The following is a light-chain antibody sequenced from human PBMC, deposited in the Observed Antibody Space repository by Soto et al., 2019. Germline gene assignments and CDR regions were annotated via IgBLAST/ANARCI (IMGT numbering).Light chain of an antibody. V-gene: IGKV3-15*01. CDR3: QQYNNWPLT. Sequence: EIVMTQSPATLSVSPGERATLSCRASQSISSILAWYQQKPGQAPRLLIYGASTRATGIPARFSGSGSGTEFTLTISSLQSEDFGVYYCQQYNNWPLTFGPGTKVDIK. CDR1: QSISSI. J-gene: IGKJ3*01. CDR2: GAS.